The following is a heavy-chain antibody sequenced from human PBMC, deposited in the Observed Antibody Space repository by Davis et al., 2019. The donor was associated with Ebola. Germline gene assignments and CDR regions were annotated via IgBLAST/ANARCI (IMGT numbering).Heavy chain of an antibody. Sequence: AASVKVSCKAFGYTFTSYAMHWVRQAPGQRLEWMGWVSAANGNTKYSQNFQGRVTITRDTSASTAFMELNSLTSEDTAFYYCTRNGRAYGSSWYGWFDLWGQGTLVTVSS. CDR3: TRNGRAYGSSWYGWFDL. CDR1: GYTFTSYA. CDR2: VSAANGNT. J-gene: IGHJ5*02. D-gene: IGHD3-22*01. V-gene: IGHV1-3*01.